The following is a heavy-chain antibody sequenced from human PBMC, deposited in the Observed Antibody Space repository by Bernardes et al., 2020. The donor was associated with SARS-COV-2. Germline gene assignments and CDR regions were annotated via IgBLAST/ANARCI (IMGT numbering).Heavy chain of an antibody. J-gene: IGHJ4*02. Sequence: GGSLRLSCAASGFTFSSYGMNWVRQAPGKGLEWVAVIWLDGGNTFYTDSVRGRFTISRDNSNNTLYLQMNSLRVEDTAIYYCARACSGGSCYWASGRSFFEEWGLGTLVTVSS. CDR1: GFTFSSYG. D-gene: IGHD2-15*01. CDR3: ARACSGGSCYWASGRSFFEE. CDR2: IWLDGGNT. V-gene: IGHV3-33*01.